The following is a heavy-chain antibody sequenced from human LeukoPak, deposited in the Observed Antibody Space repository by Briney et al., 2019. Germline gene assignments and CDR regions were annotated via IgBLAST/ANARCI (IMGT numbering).Heavy chain of an antibody. D-gene: IGHD6-6*01. J-gene: IGHJ3*02. V-gene: IGHV4-61*02. CDR2: IYTSGST. Sequence: PSETLSLTCTVSGGSISSGSYYWSWIRQPAGKGLEWIGRIYTSGSTNYNPSLKSRVTISVDTSKNQFSLKLSSVTAADTAVYYCARGVAARPDDAFDIWGQGTMVTVSS. CDR1: GGSISSGSYY. CDR3: ARGVAARPDDAFDI.